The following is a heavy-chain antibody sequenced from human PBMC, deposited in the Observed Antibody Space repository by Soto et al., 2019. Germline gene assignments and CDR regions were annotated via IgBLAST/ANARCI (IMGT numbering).Heavy chain of an antibody. Sequence: PSVKVSCKASGYTFTSYGISWVRQAPGQGLEWMGWISAYNGNTNYAQKLQGRVTMTTDTSTSTAYMELRSLRSDDTAVYYCARASVPVDTAMALDYWGQGTLVIVSS. V-gene: IGHV1-18*01. J-gene: IGHJ4*02. D-gene: IGHD5-18*01. CDR3: ARASVPVDTAMALDY. CDR1: GYTFTSYG. CDR2: ISAYNGNT.